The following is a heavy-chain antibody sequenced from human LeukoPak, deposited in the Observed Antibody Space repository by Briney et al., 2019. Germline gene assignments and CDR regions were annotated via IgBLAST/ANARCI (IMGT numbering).Heavy chain of an antibody. CDR3: ARVRITIFGVVQNWFDP. Sequence: SETLSLTCAVYGGPFSGYYWSWIRQPPGKGLEWIGEINHSGSTNYNPSLKSRVTISVDTSKNQFSLKLSSVTAADTAVYYCARVRITIFGVVQNWFDPWGQGTLVTVSS. V-gene: IGHV4-34*01. D-gene: IGHD3-3*01. CDR2: INHSGST. CDR1: GGPFSGYY. J-gene: IGHJ5*02.